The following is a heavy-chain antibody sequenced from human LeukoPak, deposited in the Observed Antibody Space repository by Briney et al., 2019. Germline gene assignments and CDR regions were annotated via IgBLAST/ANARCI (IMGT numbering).Heavy chain of an antibody. CDR2: IYYGGTT. CDR1: SASISSYY. J-gene: IGHJ2*01. D-gene: IGHD4-23*01. Sequence: PSETLSLTCTVSSASISSYYWNWIRQPPGKGLEWIGYIYYGGTTNYNPSLKSRVAISLDTSNNQFSLKLSSVTAADTAVYYCARAPPTVVTSNWYFDLWGRGTLVTVSS. CDR3: ARAPPTVVTSNWYFDL. V-gene: IGHV4-59*01.